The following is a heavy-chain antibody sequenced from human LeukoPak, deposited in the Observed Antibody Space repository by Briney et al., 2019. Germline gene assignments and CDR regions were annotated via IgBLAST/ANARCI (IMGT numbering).Heavy chain of an antibody. Sequence: SETLSLTCTVSGGSISSSSYYWGWIRQPPGKGLEWIGSIYYSGSTYYNPSLKSRVTISVDTSKNQFSLKLSSVTAADTAVYYCARHGSSGYGSAPYMDVWGKGTTVTVSS. J-gene: IGHJ6*03. CDR3: ARHGSSGYGSAPYMDV. CDR1: GGSISSSSYY. CDR2: IYYSGST. D-gene: IGHD5-12*01. V-gene: IGHV4-39*01.